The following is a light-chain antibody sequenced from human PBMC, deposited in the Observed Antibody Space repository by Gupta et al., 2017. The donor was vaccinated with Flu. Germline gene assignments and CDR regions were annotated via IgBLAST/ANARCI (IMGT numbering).Light chain of an antibody. Sequence: SSELTQDPAVSVALGQTVRITCQGDSPRSHYAGWYQQNPGQAPVLVIYGKNNRPSGIPDRFSGSSSGNTASLTITGAQAEDEADYYCNSRDSSGNHWVFGGGTKLTVL. J-gene: IGLJ3*02. CDR1: SPRSHY. CDR2: GKN. CDR3: NSRDSSGNHWV. V-gene: IGLV3-19*01.